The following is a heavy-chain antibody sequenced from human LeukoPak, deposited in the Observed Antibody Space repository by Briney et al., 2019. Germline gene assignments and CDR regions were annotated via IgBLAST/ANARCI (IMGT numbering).Heavy chain of an antibody. V-gene: IGHV3-7*01. CDR3: AKVAEVGGYHPNWFDP. Sequence: PGGSLRLSCAASGFTFSSSWMTWVRQAPGKGLEWVASIREDGSEKTSVDSVKGRFTISRDNAKNSLYLQMDSLRAEDTAVYYCAKVAEVGGYHPNWFDPWGQGTLVTVSS. CDR1: GFTFSSSW. D-gene: IGHD5-12*01. J-gene: IGHJ5*02. CDR2: IREDGSEK.